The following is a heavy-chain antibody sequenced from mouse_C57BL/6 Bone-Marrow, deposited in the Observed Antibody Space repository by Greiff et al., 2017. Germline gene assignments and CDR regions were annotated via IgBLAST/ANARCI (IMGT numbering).Heavy chain of an antibody. Sequence: QVQLKESGAELVRPGASVKLSCKASGYTFTDYYINWVQQRPGQGLEWIARIYPGSGNTYYNEKFKGKATLTAEKSSSTAYMQLSSLTSEDSAVYFCAHYYGSSGDYWGQGTSVTVSS. D-gene: IGHD1-1*01. CDR3: AHYYGSSGDY. CDR2: IYPGSGNT. J-gene: IGHJ4*01. CDR1: GYTFTDYY. V-gene: IGHV1-76*01.